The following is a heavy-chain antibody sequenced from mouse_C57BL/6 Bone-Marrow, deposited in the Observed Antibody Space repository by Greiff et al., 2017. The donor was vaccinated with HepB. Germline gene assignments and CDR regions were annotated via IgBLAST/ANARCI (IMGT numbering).Heavy chain of an antibody. D-gene: IGHD1-1*01. Sequence: EVNVVESGGGLVKPGGSLKLSCAASGFTFSSYAMSWVRQTPEKRLEWVATISDGGSYTYYPDNVKGRFTISRDNAKNNLYLQMSHLKSEDTAMYYCARDYYGSHYAMDYWGQGTSVTVSS. J-gene: IGHJ4*01. CDR1: GFTFSSYA. CDR2: ISDGGSYT. CDR3: ARDYYGSHYAMDY. V-gene: IGHV5-4*01.